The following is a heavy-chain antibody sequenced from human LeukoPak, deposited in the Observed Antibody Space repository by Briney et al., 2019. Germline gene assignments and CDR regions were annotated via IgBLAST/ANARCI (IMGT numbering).Heavy chain of an antibody. V-gene: IGHV3-33*05. CDR3: ARGGNWGYFDY. Sequence: PGGSLRLSCATTGFIFNNFVMHWVRQAPGKGLEWVALMPYDGSDKYYADSVKGRFTISRDNSKNTLYLQMNSLRVEDTAIYHCARGGNWGYFDYWGQGTLVTVSS. CDR1: GFIFNNFV. D-gene: IGHD7-27*01. CDR2: MPYDGSDK. J-gene: IGHJ4*02.